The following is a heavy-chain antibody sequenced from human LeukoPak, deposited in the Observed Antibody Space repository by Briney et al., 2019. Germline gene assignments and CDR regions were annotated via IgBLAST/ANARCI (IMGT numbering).Heavy chain of an antibody. J-gene: IGHJ3*02. V-gene: IGHV3-7*03. D-gene: IGHD3-3*01. CDR3: ARSGGDFLLEWLSYDAFDI. CDR2: IKQDGSEK. Sequence: GGSLRLSCAASGFTFSSYWMSWFRQAPGKGPEWVANIKQDGSEKYYVDSVKGRFTISRDNAKNSLYLQMNSLRAEDTAVYYCARSGGDFLLEWLSYDAFDIWGQGTMVTVSS. CDR1: GFTFSSYW.